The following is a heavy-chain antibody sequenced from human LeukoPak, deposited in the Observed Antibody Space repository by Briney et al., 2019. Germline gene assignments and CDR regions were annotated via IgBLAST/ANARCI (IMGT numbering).Heavy chain of an antibody. CDR1: GGSFNGYY. D-gene: IGHD3-10*01. J-gene: IGHJ4*02. CDR3: ARGGDRSFDY. Sequence: PSETLSLTCAVYGGSFNGYYWSWIRQPPGKGLEWIGEINHSGSTNYSPSLKSRVTISVDKAKNQFSLNLNSVTAADTAVYYCARGGDRSFDYWGQGTLVTVSS. CDR2: INHSGST. V-gene: IGHV4-34*01.